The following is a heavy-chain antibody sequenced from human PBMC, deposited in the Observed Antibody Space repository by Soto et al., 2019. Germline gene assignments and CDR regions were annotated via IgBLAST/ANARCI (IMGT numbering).Heavy chain of an antibody. CDR3: ARMGEQTNYDFWSGYYFGFDP. V-gene: IGHV4-59*01. CDR1: GGSISSYY. Sequence: SETLSLTCTVSGGSISSYYWSWIRQPPGKGLEWIGYIYYSGSTNYNPSLKSRVTISVDTSKNQFSLKLSSVTAADTAVYYCARMGEQTNYDFWSGYYFGFDPWGQGTLVTVSS. D-gene: IGHD3-3*01. J-gene: IGHJ5*02. CDR2: IYYSGST.